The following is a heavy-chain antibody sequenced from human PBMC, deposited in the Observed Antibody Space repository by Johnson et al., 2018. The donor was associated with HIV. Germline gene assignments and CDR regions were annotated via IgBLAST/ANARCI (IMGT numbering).Heavy chain of an antibody. CDR1: GFTVSSNY. CDR3: SKERWIFVVRYAFYI. V-gene: IGHV3-53*05. CDR2: IYSGGST. D-gene: IGHD3-22*01. J-gene: IGHJ3*02. Sequence: MQLVESGGGLIQPGGSLRLSCAASGFTVSSNYMSWVRKAPGKGMEWVSVIYSGGSTYYADSVKGRFTISRDNSKNTLYLQMNSLRADETALYYCSKERWIFVVRYAFYIWGQGTMVTVSS.